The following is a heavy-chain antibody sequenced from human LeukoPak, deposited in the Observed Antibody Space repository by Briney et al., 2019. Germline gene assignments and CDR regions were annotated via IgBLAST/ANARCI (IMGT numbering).Heavy chain of an antibody. V-gene: IGHV1-18*01. D-gene: IGHD2-15*01. CDR3: ARDWENCSGGSCYAAYNWFDP. Sequence: ASVKVSCKASGYNFSSYGISWVRQAPGQGLEWMGWISAYNGNTNYAQKLQGRVTMTTDTSTSTAYMELRSLRSDDTAVYYCARDWENCSGGSCYAAYNWFDPWGQGTLVTVSS. CDR1: GYNFSSYG. CDR2: ISAYNGNT. J-gene: IGHJ5*02.